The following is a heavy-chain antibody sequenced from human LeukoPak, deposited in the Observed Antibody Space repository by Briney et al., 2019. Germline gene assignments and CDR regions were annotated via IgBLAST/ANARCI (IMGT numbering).Heavy chain of an antibody. V-gene: IGHV4-4*07. D-gene: IGHD6-13*01. CDR3: ARVAYSSSWYTANWFDP. Sequence: SETPSLTCTVSGGSISSYYWSWIRQPAGKGLEWIGRIYTSGSTNYNPSLKSRVTMSVDTSKNQFSLKLSSVTAADTAVYYCARVAYSSSWYTANWFDPWGQGTLVTVSS. CDR2: IYTSGST. CDR1: GGSISSYY. J-gene: IGHJ5*02.